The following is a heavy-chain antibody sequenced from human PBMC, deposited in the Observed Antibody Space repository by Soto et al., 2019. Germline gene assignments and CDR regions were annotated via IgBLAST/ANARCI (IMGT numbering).Heavy chain of an antibody. CDR2: IRSKANSYAT. CDR1: GFTFSGSA. Sequence: TGGSLRLSCAASGFTFSGSAMHWVRQASGKWLEWVGRIRSKANSYATAYAASVKGRFTISRDDSKNTAYLQMNSLKTEDTAVYYCTRLAAAGPFYYYYGMDVWGQGXTVTVSS. J-gene: IGHJ6*02. D-gene: IGHD6-13*01. V-gene: IGHV3-73*01. CDR3: TRLAAAGPFYYYYGMDV.